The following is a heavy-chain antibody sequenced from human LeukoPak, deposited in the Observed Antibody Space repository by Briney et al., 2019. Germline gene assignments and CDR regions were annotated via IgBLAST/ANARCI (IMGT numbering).Heavy chain of an antibody. V-gene: IGHV1-18*01. D-gene: IGHD3-22*01. CDR2: ISAYNGNT. CDR1: GGTFSSYA. Sequence: ASVKVSCKASGGTFSSYAISWVRQAPGQGLEWMGWISAYNGNTNYAQKLQGRVTMTTDTSTSTAYMELRSLRSDDTAVYYCARARLLRDAFDIWGQGTMVTVSS. J-gene: IGHJ3*02. CDR3: ARARLLRDAFDI.